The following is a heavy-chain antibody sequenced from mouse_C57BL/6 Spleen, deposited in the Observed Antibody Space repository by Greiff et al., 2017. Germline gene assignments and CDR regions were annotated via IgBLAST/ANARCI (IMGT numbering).Heavy chain of an antibody. Sequence: VQVVESGAELVRPGASVKLSCKASGYTFTDYYINWVKQRPGQGLEWIARIYPGSGNTYYNEKFKGKATLTAEKSSSTAYMQLSSLTSEDSAVYFCARWGLRGYAMDYWGQGTSVTVSS. CDR1: GYTFTDYY. CDR3: ARWGLRGYAMDY. CDR2: IYPGSGNT. D-gene: IGHD2-4*01. J-gene: IGHJ4*01. V-gene: IGHV1-76*01.